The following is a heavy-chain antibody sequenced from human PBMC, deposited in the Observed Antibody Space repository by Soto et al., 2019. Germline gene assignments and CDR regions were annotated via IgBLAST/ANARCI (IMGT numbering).Heavy chain of an antibody. V-gene: IGHV4-31*03. CDR3: AREAAGIFDWFGP. CDR1: GGSISSGGYY. J-gene: IGHJ5*02. D-gene: IGHD6-25*01. Sequence: QVQLQESGPGLVKPSQTLSLTCTVSGGSISSGGYYWSWIRQHPGKGLEWIGYIYHSGSTYYNPCLNSRVTISVDTSKNQSALKGSSVSAADTAVYSCAREAAGIFDWFGPWGQGTLFTVSS. CDR2: IYHSGST.